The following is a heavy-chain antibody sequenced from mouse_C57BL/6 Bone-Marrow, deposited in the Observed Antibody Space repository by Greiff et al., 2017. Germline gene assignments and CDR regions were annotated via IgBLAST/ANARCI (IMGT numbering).Heavy chain of an antibody. J-gene: IGHJ2*01. V-gene: IGHV14-4*01. CDR2: IDPENGDT. Sequence: VHVKQSGAELVRPGASVKLSCTASGFNIKDDYMHWVKQRPEQGLEWIGWIDPENGDTEYASKFQGKATITADTSSNTAYLQLSSLTSEDTAVYYCTTGIYYDYDEGDYWGQGTTLTVSS. CDR1: GFNIKDDY. CDR3: TTGIYYDYDEGDY. D-gene: IGHD2-4*01.